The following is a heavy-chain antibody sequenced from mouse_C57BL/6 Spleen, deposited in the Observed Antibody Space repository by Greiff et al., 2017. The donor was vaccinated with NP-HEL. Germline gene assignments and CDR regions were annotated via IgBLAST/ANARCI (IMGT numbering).Heavy chain of an antibody. CDR2: IWSGGST. Sequence: QVQLKESGPGLVQPSQSLSITCTVSGFSLTSYGVHWVRQSPGKGLEWLGVIWSGGSTDYNAAFISRLSISKDNSKSQVFFKMNSLQADDTAIYYCARDDYDRGARAMDYWGQGTSVTVSS. CDR3: ARDDYDRGARAMDY. V-gene: IGHV2-2*01. D-gene: IGHD2-4*01. J-gene: IGHJ4*01. CDR1: GFSLTSYG.